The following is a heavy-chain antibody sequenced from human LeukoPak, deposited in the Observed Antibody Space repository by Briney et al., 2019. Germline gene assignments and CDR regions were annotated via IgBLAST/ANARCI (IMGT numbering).Heavy chain of an antibody. V-gene: IGHV3-20*04. CDR1: GFTFDDYG. D-gene: IGHD6-19*01. J-gene: IGHJ3*02. Sequence: GGSLRLSCAASGFTFDDYGMSWARQAPGKGLEWVSVISWDGGSTGYADSVKGRFTISRDNAKNFLYLQMNSLRAEDTAVYYWARTVSSAGWSDDAFDIWGQGTMVTVSS. CDR2: ISWDGGST. CDR3: ARTVSSAGWSDDAFDI.